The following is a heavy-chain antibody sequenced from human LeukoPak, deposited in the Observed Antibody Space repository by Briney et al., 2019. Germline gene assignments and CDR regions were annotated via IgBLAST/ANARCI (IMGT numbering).Heavy chain of an antibody. J-gene: IGHJ6*02. CDR2: ISSNGGST. Sequence: GGSLRLSCAASGFTFSSYAMHWVRQAPGKGLEYVSAISSNGGSTYYANSVKGRFTISRDNSKNTLYLQMGSLRAEDMAVYYCARGPGVAGTYYYYGMDVWGQGTTVTVSS. CDR1: GFTFSSYA. D-gene: IGHD6-19*01. CDR3: ARGPGVAGTYYYYGMDV. V-gene: IGHV3-64*01.